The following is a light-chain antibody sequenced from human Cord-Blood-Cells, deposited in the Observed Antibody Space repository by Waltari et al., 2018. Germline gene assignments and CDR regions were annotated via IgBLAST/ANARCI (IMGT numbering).Light chain of an antibody. Sequence: EIVLTQSPGTLSLSPGERVTLSCRASQSVSSSYLAWYQQKSGQAPRLLIYGASSRATGIPDRFSGSGSGTDFTLTISRLEPEDFAVYYCQQYGSSRTFGQGTKVEIK. V-gene: IGKV3-20*01. CDR2: GAS. CDR3: QQYGSSRT. CDR1: QSVSSSY. J-gene: IGKJ1*01.